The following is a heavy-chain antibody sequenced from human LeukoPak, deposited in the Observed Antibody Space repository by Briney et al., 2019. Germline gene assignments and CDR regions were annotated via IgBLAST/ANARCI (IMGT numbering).Heavy chain of an antibody. D-gene: IGHD2-15*01. V-gene: IGHV5-51*01. CDR2: IYPGDSDT. CDR3: ARRGFCSGGSCFSAPFDY. J-gene: IGHJ4*02. CDR1: GYSFTNYW. Sequence: GESLKISCKGSGYSFTNYWIGWVRQMPGKGPEWMGIIYPGDSDTRYSPSFQGQVTISADKSISTAYLQWSSLKASDTAIYYCARRGFCSGGSCFSAPFDYWGQGTLVTVSS.